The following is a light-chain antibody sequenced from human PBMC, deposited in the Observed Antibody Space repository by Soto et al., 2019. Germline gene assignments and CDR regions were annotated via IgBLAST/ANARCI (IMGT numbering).Light chain of an antibody. V-gene: IGLV3-21*04. CDR3: HVWYSGSDPVV. CDR2: YDN. CDR1: NIGSKS. J-gene: IGLJ2*01. Sequence: SYELTQPPSVSVAPGKTATITCGGNNIGSKSVHWYQQKPGQAPVLVIYYDNDRPSGIPERFSGSNSGNTATLTISRVEAGDEADYYCHVWYSGSDPVVFGGGTKLTVL.